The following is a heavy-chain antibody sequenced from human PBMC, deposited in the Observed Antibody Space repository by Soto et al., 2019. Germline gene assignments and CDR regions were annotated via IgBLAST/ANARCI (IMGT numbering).Heavy chain of an antibody. CDR1: GGSFSGYY. CDR3: ARALQLWVTKGGMDV. D-gene: IGHD5-18*01. Sequence: SETLSLTCAVYGGSFSGYYWSWIRQPPGKGLELIGEINHSGSTNYNPSLKSRVTISVDTSKNQFPLKLSSVTAADTAVYYCARALQLWVTKGGMDVLSQGTTVTASS. J-gene: IGHJ6*02. CDR2: INHSGST. V-gene: IGHV4-34*01.